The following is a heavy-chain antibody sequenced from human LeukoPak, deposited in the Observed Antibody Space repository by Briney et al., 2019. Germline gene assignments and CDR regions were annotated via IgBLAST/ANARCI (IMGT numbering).Heavy chain of an antibody. CDR3: VRRLYGGNFDN. J-gene: IGHJ4*02. CDR1: GGSISSYY. V-gene: IGHV4-59*01. Sequence: PSETLSLTCTVSGGSISSYYWSWIRQPPGKGLECIGYIYYSGSTSYGPSLKSRVTISVDTSKNQFSLKLSSVAAADTAVYYCVRRLYGGNFDNWGQGTLVTVSS. D-gene: IGHD4-23*01. CDR2: IYYSGST.